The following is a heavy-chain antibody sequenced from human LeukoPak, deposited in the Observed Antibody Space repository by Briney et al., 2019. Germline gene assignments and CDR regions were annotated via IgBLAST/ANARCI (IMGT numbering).Heavy chain of an antibody. CDR1: GYPFNNYD. J-gene: IGHJ5*02. V-gene: IGHV1-2*02. D-gene: IGHD3-10*01. Sequence: ASVKVSCKASGYPFNNYDINWVRQATGQGLEWMGWIKPNSGGTRSAQKFQGRVTMTRDTSISTAYMELSSLRYDDTAVYYCATNILVRDIINWFDPWGQGTLVTVSS. CDR3: ATNILVRDIINWFDP. CDR2: IKPNSGGT.